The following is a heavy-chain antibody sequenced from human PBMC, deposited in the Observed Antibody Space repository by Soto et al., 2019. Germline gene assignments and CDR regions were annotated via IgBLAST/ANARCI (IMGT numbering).Heavy chain of an antibody. J-gene: IGHJ5*02. D-gene: IGHD6-13*01. CDR1: GGTFSSYA. CDR3: AGDIRIAAAASGWFDP. CDR2: IIPIFGTA. V-gene: IGHV1-69*12. Sequence: QVQLVQSGAEVKKPGSSVKVSCKASGGTFSSYAISWVRQAPGQGLEWMGGIIPIFGTANYAQKFQGRVTITADESTSTAYMELSSLRSEDTAVYYCAGDIRIAAAASGWFDPWGQGTLVTVSS.